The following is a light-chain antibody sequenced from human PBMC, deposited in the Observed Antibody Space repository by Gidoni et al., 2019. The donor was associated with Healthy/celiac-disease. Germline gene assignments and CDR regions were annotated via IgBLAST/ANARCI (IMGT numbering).Light chain of an antibody. Sequence: DPVITHSPDPHALSLGERATINCQSSQSVLYSSNNKNYLAWYQQKPGQPPKLLIYWASTRESGVPDRFSGSGSGTDFTLTISSLQAEDVAVYYCQQYYSTPWTFGQGTKVEIK. CDR1: QSVLYSSNNKNY. CDR2: WAS. J-gene: IGKJ1*01. CDR3: QQYYSTPWT. V-gene: IGKV4-1*01.